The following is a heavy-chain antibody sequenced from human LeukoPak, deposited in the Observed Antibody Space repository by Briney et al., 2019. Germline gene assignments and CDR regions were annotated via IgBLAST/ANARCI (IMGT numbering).Heavy chain of an antibody. J-gene: IGHJ6*03. Sequence: PSETLSLTCTVSGGSISSSSYYWGWIRQPPGKGLEWIGSIYYSGSTYYNPSLKSRVTISVDTSKNQFSLKLSSVTAADTAVYYCARVRVERAYYYMDVWGKGTTVTVSS. CDR2: IYYSGST. D-gene: IGHD5-24*01. CDR1: GGSISSSSYY. V-gene: IGHV4-39*07. CDR3: ARVRVERAYYYMDV.